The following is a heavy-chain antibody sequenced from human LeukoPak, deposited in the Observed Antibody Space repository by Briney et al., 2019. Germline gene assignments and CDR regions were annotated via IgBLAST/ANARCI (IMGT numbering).Heavy chain of an antibody. J-gene: IGHJ6*02. Sequence: PSQTLSLTCTVSGGSISSGDYYWSWIRQPPGKGLEWIGYIYYSGSTYYNPSLKSRVTISVDTSKNQFSLKLSSVTAADTAVYYCARDCSGGSCYVGGMDVWGQGTTVTVSS. CDR2: IYYSGST. D-gene: IGHD2-15*01. CDR1: GGSISSGDYY. CDR3: ARDCSGGSCYVGGMDV. V-gene: IGHV4-30-4*01.